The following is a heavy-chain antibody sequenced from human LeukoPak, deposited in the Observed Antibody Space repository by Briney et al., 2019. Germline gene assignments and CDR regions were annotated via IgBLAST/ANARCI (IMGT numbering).Heavy chain of an antibody. J-gene: IGHJ4*02. CDR3: ARDPRFGDSSGWHGIDY. CDR2: MNPNNGNT. D-gene: IGHD6-19*01. CDR1: GYTFTSYD. V-gene: IGHV1-8*01. Sequence: ASVKVSCKASGYTFTSYDINWVRQATGQGLEWMGWMNPNNGNTAYAQKFQGRVTITADKSMSTAYMELSSLRSEDTAVYYCARDPRFGDSSGWHGIDYWGQGTLVTVSS.